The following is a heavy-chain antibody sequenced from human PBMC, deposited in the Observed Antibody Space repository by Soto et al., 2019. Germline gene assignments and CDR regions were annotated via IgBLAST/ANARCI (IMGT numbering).Heavy chain of an antibody. J-gene: IGHJ6*03. Sequence: GGSLRLSCAASGFTFSSYAMSWVRQAPGKGLEWVSAISGSGGSTYYADSVKGRFTISGDNSKNTLYLQMNSLRAEDTAVYYCAKRALLYGSGRNYYMDVWGKGTTVTVSS. D-gene: IGHD3-10*01. CDR1: GFTFSSYA. V-gene: IGHV3-23*01. CDR2: ISGSGGST. CDR3: AKRALLYGSGRNYYMDV.